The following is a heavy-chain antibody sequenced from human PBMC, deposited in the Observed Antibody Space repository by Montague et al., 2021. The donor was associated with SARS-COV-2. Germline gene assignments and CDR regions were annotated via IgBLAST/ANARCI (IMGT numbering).Heavy chain of an antibody. CDR2: FDPEYDET. J-gene: IGHJ3*01. CDR3: ATHSISGVVIYAFAF. D-gene: IGHD3-3*02. CDR1: GYTISEIP. Sequence: SVKVSCKVSGYTISEIPMHWVRQAPGKGLEWMGSFDPEYDETVYXQKFQGRVSMNADPSTQTAYMELTNLTSEDTAVYYCATHSISGVVIYAFAFWGQGTMVAVSS. V-gene: IGHV1-24*01.